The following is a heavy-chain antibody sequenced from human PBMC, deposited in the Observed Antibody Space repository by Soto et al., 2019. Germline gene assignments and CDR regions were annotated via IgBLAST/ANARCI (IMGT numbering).Heavy chain of an antibody. D-gene: IGHD1-1*01. CDR2: ISYEGSNT. CDR3: ARVTPGNNLYYFSGLDF. J-gene: IGHJ6*02. Sequence: GGSLRLSCVASGFTFDTYGIHWVRQAPGKRLQRVALISYEGSNTYYADSVRGRFTISRDNSKNAPYLQMNTLRPEDTGVYYCARVTPGNNLYYFSGLDFWGQGTSVTVSS. V-gene: IGHV3-30-3*01. CDR1: GFTFDTYG.